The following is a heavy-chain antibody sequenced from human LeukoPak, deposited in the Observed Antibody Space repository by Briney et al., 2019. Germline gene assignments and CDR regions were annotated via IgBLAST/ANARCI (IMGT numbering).Heavy chain of an antibody. V-gene: IGHV3-23*01. CDR3: AKVFRGWELRDGFDV. J-gene: IGHJ3*01. CDR2: ISRSGGRI. D-gene: IGHD1-26*01. CDR1: GFTFDDYA. Sequence: GGSLRLSCAASGFTFDDYAMHWVRQAPGKGLEWVSSISRSGGRIDYADSVKGRFTISRDNANSTVYVQMNSLRAEDTAVYYCAKVFRGWELRDGFDVWGQGTMVTVSS.